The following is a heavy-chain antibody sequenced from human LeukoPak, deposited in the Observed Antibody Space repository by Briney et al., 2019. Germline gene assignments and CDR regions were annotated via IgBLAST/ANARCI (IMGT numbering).Heavy chain of an antibody. CDR3: AKCDNYDILTGHFDY. CDR1: GFTFDDYA. J-gene: IGHJ4*02. Sequence: GGSLRLSCAASGFTFDDYAMHWVRQAPGKGLEWVSGISWNSGSIGYADSVKGRFTISRDNAKNSLYLQMNRLRAEDTALYYCAKCDNYDILTGHFDYWGQGTLVTVSS. D-gene: IGHD3-9*01. CDR2: ISWNSGSI. V-gene: IGHV3-9*01.